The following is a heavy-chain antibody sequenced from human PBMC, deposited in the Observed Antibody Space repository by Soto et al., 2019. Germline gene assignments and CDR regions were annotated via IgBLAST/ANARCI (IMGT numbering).Heavy chain of an antibody. CDR2: IYPRDSDT. CDR1: GYIFTTYW. CDR3: ARVEDTLTGYSSFYFDY. Sequence: GESLKISFTGSGYIFTTYWIAWVRQMPGKGLEWMGIIYPRDSDTRYSPSFQGQVTISADKAINTAYLQWSSLKASDTAIYYCARVEDTLTGYSSFYFDYWGQGALVPVYS. J-gene: IGHJ4*02. V-gene: IGHV5-51*01. D-gene: IGHD3-9*01.